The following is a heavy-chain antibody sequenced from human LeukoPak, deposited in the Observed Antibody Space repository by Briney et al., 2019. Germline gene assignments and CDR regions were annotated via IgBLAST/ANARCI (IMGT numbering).Heavy chain of an antibody. CDR2: ISSSGSTI. D-gene: IGHD3-22*01. CDR3: ATDSSGYYYYYMDV. CDR1: GFTFSDYY. Sequence: GGSLRLSCAASGFTFSDYYMSWIRQAPGKGLEWVSYISSSGSTIYYADSVKGRFTISRDNAKNSLYLQMNSLRAEDTAVYYCATDSSGYYYYYMDVWGKGTTVTISS. J-gene: IGHJ6*03. V-gene: IGHV3-11*01.